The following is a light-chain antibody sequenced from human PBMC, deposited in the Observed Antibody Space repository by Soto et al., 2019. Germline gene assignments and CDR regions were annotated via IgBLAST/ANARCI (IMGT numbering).Light chain of an antibody. V-gene: IGKV3-11*01. CDR3: QQRSDWPLT. CDR2: DAS. CDR1: QSVSSY. Sequence: EIVLTQSPATLSLSPGERATLSCRASQSVSSYLAWYQQKPGQAPRLLFYDASNRATGIPARFSGSGSGTDFTLTVSSLEPEDFEVYYCQQRSDWPLTFGGGTKVEIK. J-gene: IGKJ4*01.